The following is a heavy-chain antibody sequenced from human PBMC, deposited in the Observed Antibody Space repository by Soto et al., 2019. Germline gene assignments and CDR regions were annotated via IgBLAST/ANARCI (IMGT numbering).Heavy chain of an antibody. CDR3: ARAASWPGLDV. CDR1: GYTLTSHY. Sequence: ASVKVSCKASGYTLTSHYIPWVRQAPGQGLEWMGIINPGGVSKTYAQEFQGRITMTRDTSTSTVHMELSSLRSQDTAVYYCARAASWPGLDVWG. V-gene: IGHV1-46*01. CDR2: INPGGVSK. J-gene: IGHJ6*02.